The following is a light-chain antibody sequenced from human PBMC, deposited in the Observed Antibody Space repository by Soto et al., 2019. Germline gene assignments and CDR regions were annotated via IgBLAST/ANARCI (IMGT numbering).Light chain of an antibody. Sequence: AIQMTQSPSSLSAFVGDRVTITCRASQGIRKDLTWYQQRPGKAPKLLIYAASSLQSGVPSRFSGSGSGTDFTLPVSSLQPEDFATYYCLQHHSYPWTFGQGTRVDIK. J-gene: IGKJ1*01. CDR3: LQHHSYPWT. CDR2: AAS. CDR1: QGIRKD. V-gene: IGKV1-6*01.